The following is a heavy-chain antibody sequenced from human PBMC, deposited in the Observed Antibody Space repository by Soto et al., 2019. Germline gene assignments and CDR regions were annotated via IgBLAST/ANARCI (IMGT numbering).Heavy chain of an antibody. Sequence: EVQLLESGGGLVQHGGSLRLSCAASGFTFTTYVMTWVRQAPGKGLEWVSAISSRGDNTYYADSVKGRFTISRDNSKNTLYLQMNSLRADDTAVYYCATRKGGYCSGGTCYSFADWGLGTLVTVSS. D-gene: IGHD2-15*01. CDR3: ATRKGGYCSGGTCYSFAD. CDR1: GFTFTTYV. CDR2: ISSRGDNT. V-gene: IGHV3-23*01. J-gene: IGHJ4*02.